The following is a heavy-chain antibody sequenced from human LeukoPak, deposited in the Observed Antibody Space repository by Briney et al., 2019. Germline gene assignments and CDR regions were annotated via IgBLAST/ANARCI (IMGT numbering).Heavy chain of an antibody. CDR3: AKVRQLYYYGSGSYLDY. V-gene: IGHV3-23*01. CDR1: GFTFSSYA. Sequence: GGSLSLSCAASGFTFSSYAMSWVRRAPGKGLEWGSAIIGSGGSTYYADSVKGRFTISRDNSKNTLYLQMNSLRAEDTAVYYCAKVRQLYYYGSGSYLDYWGQGTLVTVSS. J-gene: IGHJ4*02. CDR2: IIGSGGST. D-gene: IGHD3-10*01.